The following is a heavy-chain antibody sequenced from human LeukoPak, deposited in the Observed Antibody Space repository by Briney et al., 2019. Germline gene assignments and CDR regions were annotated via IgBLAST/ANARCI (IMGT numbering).Heavy chain of an antibody. CDR2: IKATSDGGTT. Sequence: PGGSLRLSCAASGFTFSSYWMSWVRQAPGKGLEWVGHIKATSDGGTTEYGAPVKGRFTTSRDDSKNTLYLQMNSLKSEDTAVYFCTTLPGYSYGYLQDYWGQGTLVTVSS. V-gene: IGHV3-15*01. CDR1: GFTFSSYW. CDR3: TTLPGYSYGYLQDY. D-gene: IGHD5-18*01. J-gene: IGHJ4*02.